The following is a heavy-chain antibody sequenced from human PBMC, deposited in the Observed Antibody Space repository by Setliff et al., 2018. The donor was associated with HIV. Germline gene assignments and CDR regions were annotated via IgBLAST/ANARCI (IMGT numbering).Heavy chain of an antibody. J-gene: IGHJ4*02. CDR2: INTGNGNT. Sequence: ASVKVSCKASGYTFTTYAIHWVRQAPGQRLEWMGWINTGNGNTKYSQNFQGRVTFTRDTSANTAYMELSSLRSEDTAVYYCAREEQWLAYYFDYWGQGTLVTVSS. CDR3: AREEQWLAYYFDY. V-gene: IGHV1-3*04. D-gene: IGHD6-19*01. CDR1: GYTFTTYA.